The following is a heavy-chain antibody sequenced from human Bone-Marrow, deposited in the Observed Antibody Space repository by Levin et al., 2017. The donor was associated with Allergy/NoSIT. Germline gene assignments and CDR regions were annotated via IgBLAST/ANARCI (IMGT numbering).Heavy chain of an antibody. V-gene: IGHV3-49*04. CDR1: GFSFGDYA. CDR3: TRGEDSGYDN. J-gene: IGHJ4*02. Sequence: GESLKISCTTSGFSFGDYAMSWVRQAPGKGLEWVGFIRRKTYGGTTEYAASVKGRFTISRDDSKSIAYLQMNSLKTEDTAVYYCTRGEDSGYDNWGQGTLVTVSS. CDR2: IRRKTYGGTT. D-gene: IGHD5-12*01.